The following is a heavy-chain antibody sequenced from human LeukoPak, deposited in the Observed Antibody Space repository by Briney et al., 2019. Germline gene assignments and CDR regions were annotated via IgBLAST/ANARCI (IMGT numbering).Heavy chain of an antibody. CDR1: GGSISSHY. Sequence: SETLSLTCTVSGGSISSHYWRWIRQPPGKGLEWIGYIYYSGSTNYNPSLKSRVTISVDTSKNQFSLKLSSVTAADTAVYYCARLFGVVISSWFDPWGQGTLVTVSS. J-gene: IGHJ5*02. D-gene: IGHD3-3*01. CDR3: ARLFGVVISSWFDP. V-gene: IGHV4-59*11. CDR2: IYYSGST.